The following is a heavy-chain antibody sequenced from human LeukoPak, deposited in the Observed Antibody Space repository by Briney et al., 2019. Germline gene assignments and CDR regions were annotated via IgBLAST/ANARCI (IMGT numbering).Heavy chain of an antibody. D-gene: IGHD2-2*01. CDR2: IYHSGST. J-gene: IGHJ4*02. CDR1: GYSISSGYH. Sequence: KPSETLSLTCAVSGYSISSGYHWGWIRQPPGKGLEWIGSIYHSGSTYYNPSLKSRVTISVDTSKNQFSLKLSSVTAADTAVYYCARQRGDCSSTSCYAPNWGRGTLVTVSS. V-gene: IGHV4-38-2*01. CDR3: ARQRGDCSSTSCYAPN.